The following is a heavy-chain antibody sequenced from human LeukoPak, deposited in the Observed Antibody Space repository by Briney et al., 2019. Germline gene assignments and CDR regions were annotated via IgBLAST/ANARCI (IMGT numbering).Heavy chain of an antibody. V-gene: IGHV3-66*02. J-gene: IGHJ2*01. Sequence: GGSLRLSCVASGFTVSTNYMTWVRQAPGKGLEWVSVIYTGGSTYYADSVKRRFINSRDNSKNTLYLQMNSLRVEDTAVYYCARDHGGSSWYPSWYFDLWGRGTLVTVSS. CDR2: IYTGGST. CDR1: GFTVSTNY. D-gene: IGHD6-13*01. CDR3: ARDHGGSSWYPSWYFDL.